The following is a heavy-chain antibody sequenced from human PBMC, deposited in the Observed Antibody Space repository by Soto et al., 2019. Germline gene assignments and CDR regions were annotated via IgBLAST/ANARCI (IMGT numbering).Heavy chain of an antibody. Sequence: SETLSLTCAVYVGSFSGYYWSWIRQPPGKGLEWIGEINHSGSTSYNPSLKSRVTISVDTSKNQFSLKLSSVTAADTAVYYCARQHAGVGWRPPKYYFDYWGQGTLVTVSS. CDR3: ARQHAGVGWRPPKYYFDY. D-gene: IGHD3-3*01. J-gene: IGHJ4*02. CDR1: VGSFSGYY. V-gene: IGHV4-34*01. CDR2: INHSGST.